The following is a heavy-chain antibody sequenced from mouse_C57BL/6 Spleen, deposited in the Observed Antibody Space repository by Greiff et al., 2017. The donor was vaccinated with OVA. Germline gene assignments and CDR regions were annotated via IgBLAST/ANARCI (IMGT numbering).Heavy chain of an antibody. Sequence: EVKLVESGGGLVKPGGSLKLSCAASGFTFSDYGMHWVRQAPETGLEWVAYISSGSSTIYYADTVKGRFTISRDNAKNTLFLQMTSLRSEDTALYYCARPDYYGNYRGAMDYWGQGTSVTVSS. V-gene: IGHV5-17*01. CDR1: GFTFSDYG. D-gene: IGHD2-1*01. CDR3: ARPDYYGNYRGAMDY. J-gene: IGHJ4*01. CDR2: ISSGSSTI.